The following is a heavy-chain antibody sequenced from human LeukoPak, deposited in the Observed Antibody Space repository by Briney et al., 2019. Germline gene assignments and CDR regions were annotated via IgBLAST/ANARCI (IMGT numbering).Heavy chain of an antibody. D-gene: IGHD5-12*01. V-gene: IGHV4-59*01. CDR2: IYYSGST. Sequence: SETLSLTCTVSGGSISSYYWSWIRQPPGKGLEWIGYIYYSGSTNYNPSLKSRVTISVDTSKNQFSLKLSSVTAADTAVYYCAREGYSGYVLDYWGQGTLVTVSS. CDR3: AREGYSGYVLDY. J-gene: IGHJ4*02. CDR1: GGSISSYY.